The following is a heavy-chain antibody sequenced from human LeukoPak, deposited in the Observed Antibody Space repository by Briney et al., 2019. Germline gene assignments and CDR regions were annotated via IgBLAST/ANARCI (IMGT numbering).Heavy chain of an antibody. Sequence: VSAICGSGGNTYYADSVKGRFTNSRDNSKNTLYLQMNSLRAEDTAVYYCAKDYRSSVGDPWGQGTLVTVSS. J-gene: IGHJ5*02. CDR2: ICGSGGNT. D-gene: IGHD3-16*02. V-gene: IGHV3-23*01. CDR3: AKDYRSSVGDP.